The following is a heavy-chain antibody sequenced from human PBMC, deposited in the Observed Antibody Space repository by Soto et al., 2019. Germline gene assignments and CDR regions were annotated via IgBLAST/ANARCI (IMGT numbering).Heavy chain of an antibody. D-gene: IGHD1-26*01. CDR3: ARDAYSGNYRGGGFFDY. V-gene: IGHV3-30*04. J-gene: IGHJ4*02. CDR1: GSTFSSYA. Sequence: QVQLVESGGGVVQPGRSLRLSCAASGSTFSSYAMHWVRQAPGKGLEWVAVILYDGSNKYYVDSVKGRFTISRDNSRNTLYLQMNSLRVEDTAVYYCARDAYSGNYRGGGFFDYWGQGTLVTVSS. CDR2: ILYDGSNK.